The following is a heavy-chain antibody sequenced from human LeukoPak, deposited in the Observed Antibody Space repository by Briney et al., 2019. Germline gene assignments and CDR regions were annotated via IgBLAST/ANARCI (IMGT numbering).Heavy chain of an antibody. CDR1: GFTFSTYN. CDR3: ARDPYNGNYGDSYYYYMDV. CDR2: ITSSSSYT. Sequence: GGSLRLSCAASGFTFSTYNMNWVRQAPGKGREWVSSITSSSSYTFYADSVKGRFTISRDNAKSSLYLQMNSLRAEDTAIYYCARDPYNGNYGDSYYYYMDVWGKGTTVTISS. D-gene: IGHD1-26*01. J-gene: IGHJ6*03. V-gene: IGHV3-21*01.